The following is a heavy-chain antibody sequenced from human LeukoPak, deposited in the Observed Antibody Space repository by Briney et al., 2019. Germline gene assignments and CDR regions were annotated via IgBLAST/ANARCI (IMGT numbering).Heavy chain of an antibody. J-gene: IGHJ4*02. V-gene: IGHV3-30*02. CDR2: IRYDGSNK. CDR3: AIRGYCSNSSCSAGDY. Sequence: PGGSLRLSCAASGFTFSSYGMHWVRQAPGKGLEWVASIRYDGSNKYYADSVKGRFTISRDNSKNTLYLQMNSLRAEDTAVYYCAIRGYCSNSSCSAGDYWGQGTLVTVSS. D-gene: IGHD2-2*01. CDR1: GFTFSSYG.